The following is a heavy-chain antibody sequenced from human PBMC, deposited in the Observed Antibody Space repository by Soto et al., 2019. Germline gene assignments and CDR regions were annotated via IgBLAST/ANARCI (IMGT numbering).Heavy chain of an antibody. D-gene: IGHD1-26*01. CDR3: AKIGGWEGGFFDY. CDR2: ISGSGGST. Sequence: EVQLLESGGGLVQPGGSLRLSCAASGFTFSSYAMSWVRQAPGKGLEWVSAISGSGGSTYYADSVKGRFTISRDNSKNTLYRQMNSLRAEDTAVYYCAKIGGWEGGFFDYWGQGTLVTVSS. V-gene: IGHV3-23*01. J-gene: IGHJ4*02. CDR1: GFTFSSYA.